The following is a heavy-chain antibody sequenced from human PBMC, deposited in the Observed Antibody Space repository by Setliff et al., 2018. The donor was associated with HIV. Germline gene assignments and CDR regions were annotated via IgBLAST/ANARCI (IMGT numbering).Heavy chain of an antibody. D-gene: IGHD3-10*01. J-gene: IGHJ4*02. CDR1: GFIFNTYG. CDR2: IWYDGSNK. V-gene: IGHV3-33*06. CDR3: AKSREKGNYYNVNFDY. Sequence: PGGSLRLSCAASGFIFNTYGMHWVRQAPGKGLEWVAVIWYDGSNKYYADSVKGRFTISRDNSKNTLYLQMNSLRAEDTAVYYCAKSREKGNYYNVNFDYWGQGALVTVSS.